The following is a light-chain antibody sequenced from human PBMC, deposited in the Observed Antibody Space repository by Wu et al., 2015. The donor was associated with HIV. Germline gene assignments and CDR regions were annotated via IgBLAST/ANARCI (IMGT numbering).Light chain of an antibody. CDR3: QQSNSYPRT. Sequence: AIQLTQSPSSLSASVGDRVSITCRAGQDINSALAWYQQKPGMPPKLLIYDASSLESGVPSRFSGSGSGTDFTLTITSPQSDDFASYHCQQSNSYPRTFGQGTKVEIK. V-gene: IGKV1-13*02. CDR1: QDINSA. J-gene: IGKJ1*01. CDR2: DAS.